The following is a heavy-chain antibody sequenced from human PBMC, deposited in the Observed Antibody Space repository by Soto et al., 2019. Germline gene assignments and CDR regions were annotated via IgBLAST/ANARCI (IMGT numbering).Heavy chain of an antibody. CDR3: ASWPEPEHAYDV. CDR2: LYGVDGT. D-gene: IGHD1-1*01. Sequence: GGSLRLSCAALGFTVSGKRYVAWVRQAPGKGLEWISALYGVDGTFYAYSVKGRFTTSSDSSKTTVYLQMNGLRPDDTAVYYCASWPEPEHAYDVWGRGTTVTVSS. V-gene: IGHV3-53*01. J-gene: IGHJ3*01. CDR1: GFTVSGKRY.